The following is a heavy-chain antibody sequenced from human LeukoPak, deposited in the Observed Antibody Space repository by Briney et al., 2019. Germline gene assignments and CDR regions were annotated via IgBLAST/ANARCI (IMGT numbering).Heavy chain of an antibody. CDR2: ISSSSSYI. J-gene: IGHJ5*02. D-gene: IGHD1-14*01. CDR1: GFTFSSYS. V-gene: IGHV3-21*01. CDR3: ARWGPEYDASWFDP. Sequence: PGGSLRLSCAASGFTFSSYSMNWVRQAPGKGLEWVSSISSSSSYIYYADSVKGRFTISRDNAKNSLYLQMNSLRAEDTAVYYCARWGPEYDASWFDPWGQGTLVTVSS.